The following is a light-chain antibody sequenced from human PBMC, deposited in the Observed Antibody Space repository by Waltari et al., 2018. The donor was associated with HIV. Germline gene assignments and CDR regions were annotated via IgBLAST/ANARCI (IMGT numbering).Light chain of an antibody. J-gene: IGKJ2*01. CDR2: DAS. CDR3: QQYNNWPPYT. Sequence: EIVLTQSPATLSVSPGERATLSCRTSQNVRGALAWCQQKPGQAPRLLIFDASTRATGAPPRFSGGGSGTEFTLTISSLQSEDSAFYYCQQYNNWPPYTFGQGTKLEIK. CDR1: QNVRGA. V-gene: IGKV3-15*01.